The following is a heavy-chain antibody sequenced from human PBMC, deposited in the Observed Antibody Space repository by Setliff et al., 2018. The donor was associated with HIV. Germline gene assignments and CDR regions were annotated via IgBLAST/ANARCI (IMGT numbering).Heavy chain of an antibody. D-gene: IGHD2-15*01. V-gene: IGHV4-59*11. CDR3: ARVSRLHPFDP. CDR1: GTSINSHY. CDR2: IYYTGIP. Sequence: SETLSLTCTVFGTSINSHYWSWIRQTPGKGLQWIGLIYYTGIPTYNPSLEGRITMSVDRSKNQFSLRLTSVTAADTAMYYCARVSRLHPFDPWGQGTLVTVS. J-gene: IGHJ5*02.